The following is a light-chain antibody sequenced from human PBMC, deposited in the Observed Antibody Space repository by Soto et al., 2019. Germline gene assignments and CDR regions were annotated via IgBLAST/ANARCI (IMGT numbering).Light chain of an antibody. J-gene: IGKJ4*01. CDR1: QTISSN. V-gene: IGKV3-15*01. CDR3: QQYSSWPLT. CDR2: AAS. Sequence: EIVMTQSPATLSVSPGERATLSCRASQTISSNLAWYQQKPGQAPRLLIYAASTRATSIPATFSGSGSGTELSLTISSLQSEDFAIYYCQQYSSWPLTFGGGTKVEIK.